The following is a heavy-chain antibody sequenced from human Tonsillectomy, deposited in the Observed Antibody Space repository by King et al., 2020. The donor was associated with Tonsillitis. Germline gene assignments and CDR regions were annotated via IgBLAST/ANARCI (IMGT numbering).Heavy chain of an antibody. D-gene: IGHD3-22*01. V-gene: IGHV4-59*01. Sequence: QLQESGPGLVKPSETLSLTCTVSGGSISSYYWSWIRQPPGKGLEWIGYIYYSGSTNYNPSLKSRVTISVDTSKNQFSLKLSSVTAADTAVYYCARDGWLYDYYYGMDVWGQATTVTVSS. CDR1: GGSISSYY. CDR3: ARDGWLYDYYYGMDV. J-gene: IGHJ6*02. CDR2: IYYSGST.